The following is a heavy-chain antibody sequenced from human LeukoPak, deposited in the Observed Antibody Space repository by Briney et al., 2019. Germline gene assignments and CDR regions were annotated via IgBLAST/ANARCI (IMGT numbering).Heavy chain of an antibody. CDR1: GFTFSSYS. V-gene: IGHV3-21*01. J-gene: IGHJ4*02. D-gene: IGHD6-19*01. CDR2: LSRTSIYI. CDR3: ARSTAVALDY. Sequence: GGSLRLSCAASGFTFSSYSMNWIRQAPGKGLEWVSSLSRTSIYIYYADSVKGRFTISRDNAKNSLYLQMNSLRAEDTAVYYCARSTAVALDYWGQGTLVTVSS.